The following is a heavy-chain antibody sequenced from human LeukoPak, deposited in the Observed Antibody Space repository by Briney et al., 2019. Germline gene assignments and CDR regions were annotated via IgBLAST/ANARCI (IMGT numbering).Heavy chain of an antibody. CDR2: ISSSSSTI. Sequence: GGSLRLSCAASGFTFSSYSMNWVRQAPGKGLEWVSYISSSSSTIYYADSVKGRFTISRDNAKNSLYLQINSLRAEDTAVYYCARVRDYWGQGTLVTVSS. J-gene: IGHJ4*02. CDR1: GFTFSSYS. CDR3: ARVRDY. V-gene: IGHV3-48*01.